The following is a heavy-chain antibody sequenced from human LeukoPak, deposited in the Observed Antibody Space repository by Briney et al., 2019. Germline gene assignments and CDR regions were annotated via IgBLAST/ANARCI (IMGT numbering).Heavy chain of an antibody. CDR3: ARDRISINALDM. CDR1: GASISGHY. J-gene: IGHJ3*02. D-gene: IGHD1-14*01. V-gene: IGHV4-59*11. Sequence: PSETLSLTCTVSGASISGHYLTWLRQPPGKGLEWIGYISHIGSTNYNPSLKSRPTISVDTSKNQFSLKLTSVTAADTAVYYCARDRISINALDMWGQGTMVTVSS. CDR2: ISHIGST.